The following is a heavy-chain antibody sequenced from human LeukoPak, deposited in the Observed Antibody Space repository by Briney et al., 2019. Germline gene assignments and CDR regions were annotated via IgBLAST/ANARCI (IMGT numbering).Heavy chain of an antibody. CDR3: ASTYKDSGYDLSYFYYYYMDV. V-gene: IGHV3-23*01. J-gene: IGHJ6*03. CDR1: GFTFSTYA. CDR2: ISGSSRST. D-gene: IGHD5-12*01. Sequence: GGSLRLSCAASGFTFSTYAMSWVRQAPGKGLEWVSVISGSSRSTYYADSVKGRFTISGDNSRNTLYLQMNSLRAEDTAVYYCASTYKDSGYDLSYFYYYYMDVWGKGTTVSVSS.